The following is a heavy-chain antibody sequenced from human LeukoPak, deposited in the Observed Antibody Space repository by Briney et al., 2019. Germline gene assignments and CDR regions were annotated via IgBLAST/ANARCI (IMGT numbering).Heavy chain of an antibody. CDR3: ARDPHDYGDYLDF. J-gene: IGHJ4*02. D-gene: IGHD4-17*01. V-gene: IGHV1-2*02. Sequence: ASVKVSCKASGYTFTGYYIHWVRQAPGQGLEWMGWINPHSGGTNYAQEFQGRVTMTWDTSITTAYMELSRLRPDDAAVYYCARDPHDYGDYLDFWGQGTLVTVSS. CDR1: GYTFTGYY. CDR2: INPHSGGT.